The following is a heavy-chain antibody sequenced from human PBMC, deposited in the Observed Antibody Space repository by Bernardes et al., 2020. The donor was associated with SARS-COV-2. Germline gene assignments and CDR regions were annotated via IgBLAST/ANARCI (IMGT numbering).Heavy chain of an antibody. D-gene: IGHD3-9*01. CDR3: ARIDDVTGRDY. CDR1: GFTFSSYW. CDR2: IKGDGSQG. J-gene: IGHJ4*02. Sequence: GGSLRLSCAASGFTFSSYWMSWVRQAPGKGLEWVANIKGDGSQGSSVDSVRGRFAISRDNAKNLLYLQMDSLRAEDTAVYYCARIDDVTGRDYWRQGPLVTVPS. V-gene: IGHV3-7*01.